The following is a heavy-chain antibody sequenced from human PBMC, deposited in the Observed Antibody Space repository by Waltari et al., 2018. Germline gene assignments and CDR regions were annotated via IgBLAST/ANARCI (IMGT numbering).Heavy chain of an antibody. CDR3: ARIRVNYYDSSGYYYPYFDY. J-gene: IGHJ4*02. D-gene: IGHD3-22*01. CDR1: GFSLSTARMG. Sequence: QVTLKESGPVLVTPTETLTLTCTVSGFSLSTARMGVSWIRQPPGKALEWLAHIFSNDEKSYSTSLKSRLTISKDTSKSQVVLTMTNMDPVDTATYYCARIRVNYYDSSGYYYPYFDYWGQGTLVTVSS. V-gene: IGHV2-26*01. CDR2: IFSNDEK.